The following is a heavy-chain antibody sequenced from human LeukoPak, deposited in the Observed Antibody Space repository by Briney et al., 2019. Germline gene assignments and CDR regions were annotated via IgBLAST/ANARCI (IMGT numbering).Heavy chain of an antibody. CDR1: GYTFTSYY. V-gene: IGHV1-46*01. J-gene: IGHJ6*03. D-gene: IGHD3-3*01. CDR2: INPSGGST. Sequence: ASVKVSCKASGYTFTSYYMHWVRQAPGQGLEWMGIINPSGGSTSYAQKFQGRVTMTRDTSTSTVYMELSSLRSEDTAVYYCARGPTIFWIFGQGFDYYYMDVWGKGTTVTVSS. CDR3: ARGPTIFWIFGQGFDYYYMDV.